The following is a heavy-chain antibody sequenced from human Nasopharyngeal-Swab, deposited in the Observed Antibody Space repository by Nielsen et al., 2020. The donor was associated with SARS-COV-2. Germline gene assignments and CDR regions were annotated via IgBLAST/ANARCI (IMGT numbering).Heavy chain of an antibody. V-gene: IGHV2-70*01. J-gene: IGHJ4*02. D-gene: IGHD3-9*01. CDR1: GFSLSTSGMC. Sequence: SGPTLVQPPQTLTLTCTFSGFSLSTSGMCVSWIRQPPGKALEWLALIDWDDDKYYSTSLKTRLTISKDTSKNQVVLTMTNMDPVDTATYYCARISYDILTGYYVGFDYWGQGTLVTVSS. CDR2: IDWDDDK. CDR3: ARISYDILTGYYVGFDY.